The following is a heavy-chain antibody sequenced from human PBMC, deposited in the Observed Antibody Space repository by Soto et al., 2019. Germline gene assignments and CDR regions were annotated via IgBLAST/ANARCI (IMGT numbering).Heavy chain of an antibody. D-gene: IGHD1-1*01. CDR3: ARDLVPGRTSWFDP. Sequence: EVQLVESGGGLVQPGGSLRLSCAASGFTFSSYSMNWVRQAPGKGLEWVSYISSSSSTIYYADSVKGRFTISRDNAKNSLYLQMNSLRAEDTAVYYCARDLVPGRTSWFDPWGQGTLVTVSS. CDR2: ISSSSSTI. CDR1: GFTFSSYS. J-gene: IGHJ5*02. V-gene: IGHV3-48*01.